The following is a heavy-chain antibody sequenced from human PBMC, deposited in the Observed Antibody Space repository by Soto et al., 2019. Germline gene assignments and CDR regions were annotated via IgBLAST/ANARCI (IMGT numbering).Heavy chain of an antibody. D-gene: IGHD3-3*01. CDR2: INAGNGNT. CDR1: GYTFTSYA. V-gene: IGHV1-3*01. Sequence: ASVKVSCKASGYTFTSYAMHWVRQAPGQRLEWMGWINAGNGNTKYSQKFQGRVTITRDTSASTAYMELSSLRSEDTAVYYCARDPTYYDFWSGYYDPIAPFDYWGQGTLVTVSS. CDR3: ARDPTYYDFWSGYYDPIAPFDY. J-gene: IGHJ4*02.